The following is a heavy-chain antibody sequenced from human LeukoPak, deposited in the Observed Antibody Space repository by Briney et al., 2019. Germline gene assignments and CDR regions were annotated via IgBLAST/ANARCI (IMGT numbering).Heavy chain of an antibody. CDR3: ARDSPPSGYYYYYYMDV. D-gene: IGHD3-10*01. J-gene: IGHJ6*03. CDR2: IIPIFGTA. CDR1: GGTFSSYA. V-gene: IGHV1-69*05. Sequence: SVKVSCKASGGTFSSYAISWVRQAPGQGLEWMGRIIPIFGTANYAQKFQGRVTITTDESTSTAYMELSSLRSEDTAVYYCARDSPPSGYYYYYYMDVWGKGTTVTVSS.